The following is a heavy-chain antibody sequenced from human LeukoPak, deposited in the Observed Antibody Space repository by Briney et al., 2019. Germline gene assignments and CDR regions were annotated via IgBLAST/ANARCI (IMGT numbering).Heavy chain of an antibody. CDR3: AFEIGRSQGAFDI. Sequence: GGSLRLSCAASGFIFSKYAMHWVRQTPGKGLEWVAAIWNDGSDEDYADSVKGRFTISSDNSKNTLYLQMNSLRAEDTAVYYCAFEIGRSQGAFDIWGQGTMITVSS. V-gene: IGHV3-33*01. D-gene: IGHD1-26*01. J-gene: IGHJ3*02. CDR1: GFIFSKYA. CDR2: IWNDGSDE.